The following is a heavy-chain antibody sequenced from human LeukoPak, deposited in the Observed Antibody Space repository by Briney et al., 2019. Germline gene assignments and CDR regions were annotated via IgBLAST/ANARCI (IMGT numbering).Heavy chain of an antibody. J-gene: IGHJ4*02. CDR2: ISYDGSNK. D-gene: IGHD1-26*01. CDR3: TRDMGGTYFDY. V-gene: IGHV3-30*03. CDR1: GFTISNYD. Sequence: GRSLRLSCAASGFTISNYDMHWVRQAPGKGLEWVALISYDGSNKYYADSVKGRFTISRDSSKNTLYLQMNSLRAEDTAVYYCTRDMGGTYFDYWGQGTLVTVSS.